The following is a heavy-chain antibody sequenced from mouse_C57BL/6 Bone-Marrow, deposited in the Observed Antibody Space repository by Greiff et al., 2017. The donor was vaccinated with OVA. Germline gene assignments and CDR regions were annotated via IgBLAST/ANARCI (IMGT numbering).Heavy chain of an antibody. CDR3: ARYPYWYFDV. V-gene: IGHV1-50*01. Sequence: QVQLQQPGAELVKPGASVKLSCKASGYTFTSYWMQWVKQRPGQGLEWIGEIDPSDSYTNYNQKFKGKATLTVDTSSITADMQLSIPTSEDSAVYYCARYPYWYFDVWGTGTTVTFSS. J-gene: IGHJ1*03. CDR1: GYTFTSYW. CDR2: IDPSDSYT.